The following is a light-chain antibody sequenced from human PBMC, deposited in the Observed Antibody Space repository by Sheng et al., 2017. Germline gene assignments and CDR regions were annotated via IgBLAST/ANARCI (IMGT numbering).Light chain of an antibody. V-gene: IGKV3-11*01. Sequence: EIVLTQSPATLSLSPGDRATLSCRAQSEYFSFLSLVPTTAWPVSRLLIYDASIRATGIPARFIGSGSGTDFTLTIAGLETEDFAVYYCQQRSHWLTFGGGPRWRSN. CDR3: QQRSHWLT. J-gene: IGKJ4*01. CDR2: DAS. CDR1: EYFSF.